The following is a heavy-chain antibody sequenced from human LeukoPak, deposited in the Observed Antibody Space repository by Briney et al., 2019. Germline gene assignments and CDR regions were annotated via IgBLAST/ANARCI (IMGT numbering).Heavy chain of an antibody. CDR3: ARESSGYSSTVDY. V-gene: IGHV3-48*03. CDR1: GFTFSSYE. Sequence: PGGSLRLSCAASGFTFSSYEMNWVRQAPGKGLEWVSYISSSGSTIYYADSVKGRFTISRDNAKNSLYLQMNSLRAEDTAVYYCARESSGYSSTVDYWGQGTLVTVSS. J-gene: IGHJ4*02. D-gene: IGHD5-18*01. CDR2: ISSSGSTI.